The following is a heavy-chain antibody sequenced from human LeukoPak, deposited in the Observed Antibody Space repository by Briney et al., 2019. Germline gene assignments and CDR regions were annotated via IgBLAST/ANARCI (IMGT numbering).Heavy chain of an antibody. D-gene: IGHD6-13*01. CDR2: MNPNGGNT. V-gene: IGHV1-8*01. J-gene: IGHJ6*03. CDR3: ARGARIAARYYYYYYMDV. Sequence: ASVKVSCKASGYTFTSYDINWVRQATGQGLEWMGWMNPNGGNTGYAQKFQGRVTMTRNTSISTAYMELSSLRSEDTAVYYCARGARIAARYYYYYYMDVWGKGTTVTVSS. CDR1: GYTFTSYD.